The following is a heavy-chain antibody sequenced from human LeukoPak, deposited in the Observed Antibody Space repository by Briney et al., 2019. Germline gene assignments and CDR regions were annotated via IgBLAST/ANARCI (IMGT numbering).Heavy chain of an antibody. CDR2: ISGSGHDI. J-gene: IGHJ4*02. D-gene: IGHD6-6*01. CDR3: TRDPRHLDS. Sequence: GGSLRLSCAASGFTFSDSYMTWVRQAPGKGVEWVAYISGSGHDINYSESAKGRSTIPRDNAKNSLYLQMSSLRVEDTAVYYCTRDPRHLDSWGQGTLDTVSS. CDR1: GFTFSDSY. V-gene: IGHV3-11*04.